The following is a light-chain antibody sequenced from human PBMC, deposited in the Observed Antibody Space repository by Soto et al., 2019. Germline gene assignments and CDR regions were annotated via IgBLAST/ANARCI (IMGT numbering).Light chain of an antibody. V-gene: IGKV3-20*01. Sequence: ENLLTQSPGTLSLSPGDGATLSCRASRGVSANYLAWYQQKPGQAPTLLIYRASIRAAGIPDRFSGSGSGTDFTLTIRRLEPDDFAVYYCQQYGSSPRTFGQGTKVDIK. CDR3: QQYGSSPRT. CDR1: RGVSANY. J-gene: IGKJ1*01. CDR2: RAS.